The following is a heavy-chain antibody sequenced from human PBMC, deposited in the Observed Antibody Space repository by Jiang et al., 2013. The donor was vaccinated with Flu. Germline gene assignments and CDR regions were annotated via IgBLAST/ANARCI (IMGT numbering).Heavy chain of an antibody. J-gene: IGHJ4*02. V-gene: IGHV5-51*01. CDR3: ARRATPRQQGVSVLLDY. Sequence: GAEVKKPGESLRISCRSSGYNFANYWIAWVRQMPGKGLEWMGIIYPDDSDTRYNPSFQGQVTISVDTSIDTAYLQWNSLRASDTAIYYCARRATPRQQGVSVLLDYWAQGTLVTVSS. CDR2: IYPDDSDT. CDR1: GYNFANYW. D-gene: IGHD6-13*01.